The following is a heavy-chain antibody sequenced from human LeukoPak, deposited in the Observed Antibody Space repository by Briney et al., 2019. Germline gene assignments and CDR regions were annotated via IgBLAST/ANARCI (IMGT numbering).Heavy chain of an antibody. Sequence: ASVKLSCKASGSTFTSYGISWVRQAPGQGLEWMGWVSAYNGNTNYAQKLQGRVTMTTDTSTSTAYMELSSVTSDDTAVYYCARVRDYYGSWSYYGDYWGQGTLATVS. CDR2: VSAYNGNT. V-gene: IGHV1-18*01. J-gene: IGHJ4*02. CDR3: ARVRDYYGSWSYYGDY. D-gene: IGHD3-10*01. CDR1: GSTFTSYG.